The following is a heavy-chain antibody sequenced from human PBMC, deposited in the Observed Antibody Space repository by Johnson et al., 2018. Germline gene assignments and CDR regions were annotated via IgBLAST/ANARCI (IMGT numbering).Heavy chain of an antibody. CDR3: ARGLDFYGSGLDAFDM. V-gene: IGHV3-21*06. CDR2: ISSDSTYI. Sequence: EVQLLESGGGLVQPGGSLRLSCAASGFTFSSYSMNWVRQAPGKGPEWVSSISSDSTYIFYADSVKGRFTISRDNAKNSLYLQMNSLRGDDTAVYYCARGLDFYGSGLDAFDMLGQGTMVTVSS. D-gene: IGHD3-10*01. CDR1: GFTFSSYS. J-gene: IGHJ3*02.